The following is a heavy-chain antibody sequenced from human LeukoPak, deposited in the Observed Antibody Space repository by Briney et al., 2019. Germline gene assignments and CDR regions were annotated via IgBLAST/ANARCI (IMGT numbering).Heavy chain of an antibody. V-gene: IGHV3-21*04. J-gene: IGHJ4*02. Sequence: GGSLRLSCAASGFTFSSYSMNWVRQAPGKGLEWVSSISSSSSYIYYADSVKGRFTISRDNAKNSLYLQMNSLSAEDTAVYYCARAVKGGFDYWGQGTLVTVSS. CDR1: GFTFSSYS. D-gene: IGHD3-22*01. CDR2: ISSSSSYI. CDR3: ARAVKGGFDY.